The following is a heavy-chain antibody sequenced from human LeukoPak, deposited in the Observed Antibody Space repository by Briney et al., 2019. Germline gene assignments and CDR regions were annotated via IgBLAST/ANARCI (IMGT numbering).Heavy chain of an antibody. CDR3: ARVPRGPNYYYYGMDV. CDR1: GYTFTGYY. V-gene: IGHV1-2*02. Sequence: ASVKVSCKASGYTFTGYYMHWVRQAPGQGLEWMGWINPNSGGTNYAQKFQGRVTMTRDTSISTAYMELSRLRSDDTAMYYCARVPRGPNYYYYGMDVWGQGTTVTVSS. J-gene: IGHJ6*02. CDR2: INPNSGGT.